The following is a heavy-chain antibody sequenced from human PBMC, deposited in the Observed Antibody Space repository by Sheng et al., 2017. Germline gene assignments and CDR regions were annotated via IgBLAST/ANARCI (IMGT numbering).Heavy chain of an antibody. V-gene: IGHV1-69*13. CDR1: GGSFSSYP. Sequence: QVQLVQSGAEVKKPGSSVKVSCKASGGSFSSYPISWVRQAPGQGLEWMGGIIPMFGKANYAQKSLGRVTITADESTSTAYMELSSLRSEDTAVYYCARGPYYGSGSYYRWFDPWARE. CDR2: IIPMFGKA. J-gene: IGHJ5*02. CDR3: ARGPYYGSGSYYRWFDP. D-gene: IGHD3-10*01.